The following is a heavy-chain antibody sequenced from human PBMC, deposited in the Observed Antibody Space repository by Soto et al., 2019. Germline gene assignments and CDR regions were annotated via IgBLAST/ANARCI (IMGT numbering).Heavy chain of an antibody. Sequence: PSETLSLTCTVSGGSISSSSYYWGWIRQPPGKGLEWIGSIYYSGSTYYNPSLKSRVTISVDTSKNQFSLKLSSVTAADTAVYYCAKTWDIAVAVFDYWGQGTLVTVSS. CDR1: GGSISSSSYY. D-gene: IGHD6-19*01. CDR2: IYYSGST. CDR3: AKTWDIAVAVFDY. J-gene: IGHJ4*02. V-gene: IGHV4-39*01.